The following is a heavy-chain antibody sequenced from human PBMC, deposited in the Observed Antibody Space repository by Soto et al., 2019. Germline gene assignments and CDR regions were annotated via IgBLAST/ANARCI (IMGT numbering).Heavy chain of an antibody. Sequence: QITLKESGPTLVRPTQTLTLTCTFSGFSLSTTGVGVGWIRQPPGKALDWLALIYWDDDKRYSPSLKSMPTLTSECSKNDVILTRTHIDAVYRATYCCANRVRDYGLGRGRANYFDTWGQRTLVTITS. J-gene: IGHJ5*02. CDR3: ANRVRDYGLGRGRANYFDT. D-gene: IGHD3-10*01. V-gene: IGHV2-5*02. CDR1: GFSLSTTGVG. CDR2: IYWDDDK.